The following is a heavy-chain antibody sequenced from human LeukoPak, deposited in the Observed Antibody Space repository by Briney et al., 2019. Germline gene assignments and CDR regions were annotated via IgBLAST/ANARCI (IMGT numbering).Heavy chain of an antibody. CDR3: ADSNYWYPVDY. Sequence: GGSLRLSCAASGFMFSSYAMRWVRQAPGKGLEWVSSITGSGEATYYADSVQGRFTISRDNSKNTLYLQINSLRVEDTAIYYCADSNYWYPVDYWGQGTLVTVSS. D-gene: IGHD4-11*01. V-gene: IGHV3-23*01. J-gene: IGHJ4*02. CDR2: ITGSGEAT. CDR1: GFMFSSYA.